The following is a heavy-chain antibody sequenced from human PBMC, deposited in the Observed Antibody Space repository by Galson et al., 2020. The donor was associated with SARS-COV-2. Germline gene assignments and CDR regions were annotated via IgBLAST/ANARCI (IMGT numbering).Heavy chain of an antibody. CDR3: ARGHAHYDNSGYLTGWFDP. CDR2: IIPFLGTP. CDR1: GGTFSNYA. V-gene: IGHV1-69*05. D-gene: IGHD3-22*01. J-gene: IGHJ5*02. Sequence: ASVKVSCKASGGTFSNYAISWVRQAPGQGLEWMGGIIPFLGTPNYAQKFQDRVTITTDESTSTAYMELNSLKSDDTAVYYCARGHAHYDNSGYLTGWFDPWGQGSLVTVYS.